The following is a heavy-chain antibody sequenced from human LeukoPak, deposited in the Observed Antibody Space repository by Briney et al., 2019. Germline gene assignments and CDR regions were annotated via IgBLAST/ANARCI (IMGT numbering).Heavy chain of an antibody. J-gene: IGHJ3*02. CDR2: IIPILGIA. CDR3: ARREFRLWLVIAFDI. D-gene: IGHD5-18*01. CDR1: GGTFSSYA. V-gene: IGHV1-69*04. Sequence: SVKVSCKASGGTFSSYAIRWVRQAPGQGLEWMGSIIPILGIANYAQKFQGRVTITADKSTSTAYMELSSLRSEDTAVYYCARREFRLWLVIAFDIWGQGTMVTVSS.